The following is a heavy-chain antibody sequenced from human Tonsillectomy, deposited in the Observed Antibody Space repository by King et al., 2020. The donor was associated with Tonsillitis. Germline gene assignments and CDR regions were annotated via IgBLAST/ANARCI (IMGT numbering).Heavy chain of an antibody. J-gene: IGHJ6*04. V-gene: IGHV5-51*03. D-gene: IGHD7-27*01. CDR1: GYTFARFW. Sequence: QLVQSGAEVKKPGESLKISCQGSGYTFARFWIGWVRQMPGKGLEWMCLIYTGDFDTRYSPSFQGQVTISADKSNSVAYLQWSSLEASDTAMYFCARLVRSGEPGRGYYRMDVWGKGTSVTVSS. CDR3: ARLVRSGEPGRGYYRMDV. CDR2: IYTGDFDT.